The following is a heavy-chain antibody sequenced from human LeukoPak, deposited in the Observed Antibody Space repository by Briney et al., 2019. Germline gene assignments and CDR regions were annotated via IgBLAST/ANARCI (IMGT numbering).Heavy chain of an antibody. CDR1: GGTFSSYA. J-gene: IGHJ5*02. CDR2: IIPIFGTA. D-gene: IGHD1-26*01. Sequence: GASVKVSCKASGGTFSSYAISWVRQAPGQGLEWMGGIIPIFGTANYAQKFQGRVTITADESTSTAYMELSSLRSEDTAVYYCTRTSVGGSYQGWFDPWGQGTLVTVSS. CDR3: TRTSVGGSYQGWFDP. V-gene: IGHV1-69*13.